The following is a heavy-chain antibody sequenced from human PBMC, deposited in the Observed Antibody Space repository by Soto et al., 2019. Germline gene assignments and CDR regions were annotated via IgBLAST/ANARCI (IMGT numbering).Heavy chain of an antibody. CDR3: TKDFTPRFGDYFYYFYGMDV. D-gene: IGHD4-17*01. Sequence: QVQLVESGGGVVQPGRSLRLSCAAAGFTFSSYGMHWVRQAPGTGLEWVAVMSYDGSKYYADTVKGRFTISRDNSKNTLYLQINSLRPEDTAVYYCTKDFTPRFGDYFYYFYGMDVWGQGTTVTVSS. CDR2: MSYDGSK. CDR1: GFTFSSYG. J-gene: IGHJ6*01. V-gene: IGHV3-30*18.